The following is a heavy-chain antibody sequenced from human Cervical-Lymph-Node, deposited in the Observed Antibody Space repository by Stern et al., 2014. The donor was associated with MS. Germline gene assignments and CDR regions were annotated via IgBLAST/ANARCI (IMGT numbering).Heavy chain of an antibody. V-gene: IGHV3-33*01. CDR1: GFTFSTYG. Sequence: DQLVESGGGVVQPWRSLRFSCAASGFTFSTYGMHWVRQAPGKGLEWVAVIWNDGSHQSYADSVKGRVTISRDNSKNTLYLQMNSLRADDTAVYYCAREGGNTAEYFQHWGQGTLVTVSS. D-gene: IGHD4-23*01. CDR2: IWNDGSHQ. CDR3: AREGGNTAEYFQH. J-gene: IGHJ1*01.